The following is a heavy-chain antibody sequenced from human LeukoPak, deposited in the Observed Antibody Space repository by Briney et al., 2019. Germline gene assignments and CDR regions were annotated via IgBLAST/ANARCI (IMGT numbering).Heavy chain of an antibody. CDR3: ARFSPRAMGNYLDF. CDR2: IYPRGST. Sequence: SQTPSLTCAVFGGSISSGSYSWSWIRQPPGKGLEWIGYIYPRGSTYYNPSLKSRVILSLDKSANQFSLNLSSVTAADTAVYYCARFSPRAMGNYLDFWGQGTLVTVSS. J-gene: IGHJ4*02. D-gene: IGHD7-27*01. CDR1: GGSISSGSYS. V-gene: IGHV4-30-2*01.